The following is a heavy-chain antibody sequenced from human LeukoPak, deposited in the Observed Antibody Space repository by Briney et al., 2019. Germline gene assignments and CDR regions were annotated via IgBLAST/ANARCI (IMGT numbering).Heavy chain of an antibody. Sequence: GASVKVSCKASGYTFSDYYMHWVRQAPGQGLEWMGWMNPNSGNTGHAQKFQGRVTMTRNTSINTAYMELSSLRSEDTAVYYCARVESLRGSYWGYWGQGTLVTVSS. V-gene: IGHV1-8*02. CDR1: GYTFSDYY. J-gene: IGHJ4*02. D-gene: IGHD1-26*01. CDR2: MNPNSGNT. CDR3: ARVESLRGSYWGY.